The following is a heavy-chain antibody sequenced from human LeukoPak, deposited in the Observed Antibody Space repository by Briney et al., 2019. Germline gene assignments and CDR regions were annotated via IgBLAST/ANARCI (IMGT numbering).Heavy chain of an antibody. J-gene: IGHJ4*02. V-gene: IGHV4-34*01. D-gene: IGHD6-13*01. CDR3: ARETDSSIWYRSYNFDS. CDR2: INPRGST. Sequence: SETLSLTCAVYGGSFSGYYWSWIRQPPGKGLEWIGEINPRGSTNYNPSLKSLITISVDTSNNLFSLKLTSVTAADTAVYYCARETDSSIWYRSYNFDSWGQGTLVTVSS. CDR1: GGSFSGYY.